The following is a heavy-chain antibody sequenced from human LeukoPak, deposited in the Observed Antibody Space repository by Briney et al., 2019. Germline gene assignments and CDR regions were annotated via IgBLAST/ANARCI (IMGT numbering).Heavy chain of an antibody. CDR2: INPNSGGT. CDR3: ARTQGNYYDSSGEDAFDI. CDR1: GYTFTGYY. J-gene: IGHJ3*02. D-gene: IGHD3-22*01. V-gene: IGHV1-2*06. Sequence: GASVKVSCKPSGYTFTGYYMRWVRQAPGQGLEWMGRINPNSGGTNYAQKFQGRVTMTRDTSISTAYMELSRLRSDDTAVYYCARTQGNYYDSSGEDAFDIWGQGTMVTVSS.